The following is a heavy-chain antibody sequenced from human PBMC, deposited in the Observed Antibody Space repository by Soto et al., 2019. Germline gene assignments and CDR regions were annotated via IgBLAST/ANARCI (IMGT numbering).Heavy chain of an antibody. CDR1: DGSISTYY. D-gene: IGHD3-3*01. J-gene: IGHJ4*02. V-gene: IGHV4-4*07. CDR2: IDASGST. CDR3: ARGGHDFWSGPFDY. Sequence: ETLSLACTVSDGSISTYYCNWIRQPAGKGLEWIGRIDASGSTDYDPSLKSRVTMSVDTSKNQFSLRLSSVTAADTAVYYCARGGHDFWSGPFDYWGQGAQVTVSS.